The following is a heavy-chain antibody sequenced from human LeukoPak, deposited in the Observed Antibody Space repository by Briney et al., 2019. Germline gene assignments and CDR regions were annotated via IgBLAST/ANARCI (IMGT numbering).Heavy chain of an antibody. V-gene: IGHV3-23*01. Sequence: GGSLRLSCAASGFTFSSYGMSWVRQAPGKGLEWVSAISGSGGSTYYADSVKGRFTISRDNSKNTLYLQMNSLRAEDTAVYYCAKGGVYSSSWPAEYFQHWGQGTLVTVSS. CDR3: AKGGVYSSSWPAEYFQH. J-gene: IGHJ1*01. CDR2: ISGSGGST. CDR1: GFTFSSYG. D-gene: IGHD6-13*01.